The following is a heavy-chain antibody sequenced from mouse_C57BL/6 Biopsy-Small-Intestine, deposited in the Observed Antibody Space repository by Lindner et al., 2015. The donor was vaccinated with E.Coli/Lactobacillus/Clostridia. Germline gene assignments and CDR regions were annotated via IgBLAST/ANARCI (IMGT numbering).Heavy chain of an antibody. D-gene: IGHD2-1*01. Sequence: VQLQESGAELARPGASVKLSCKASGYTFTSYGISWVKQRTGQGLEWIGEIHPRSGNTFYNEKFKGKATLTADKSSSTTYMELRSLTSDDSAVYFCARRAGNFYAMDYWGQGTSVTVSS. CDR3: ARRAGNFYAMDY. J-gene: IGHJ4*01. CDR1: GYTFTSYG. CDR2: IHPRSGNT. V-gene: IGHV1-81*01.